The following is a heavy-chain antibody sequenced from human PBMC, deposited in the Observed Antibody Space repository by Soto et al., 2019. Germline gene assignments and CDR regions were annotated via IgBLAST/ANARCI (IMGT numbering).Heavy chain of an antibody. CDR2: NIPIFGTT. D-gene: IGHD1-7*01. V-gene: IGHV1-69*01. CDR1: GGTFSSYA. CDR3: AREPRPGTPRGGDY. J-gene: IGHJ4*02. Sequence: QVQLVQSGAEVKKPGSSVKVSCKASGGTFSSYAISWVRQAPGQGLEWMGGNIPIFGTTNYAQKFQGRVTITADESTSTAYMELSSLRTEDTGVYYCAREPRPGTPRGGDYWGQGTLVTVSS.